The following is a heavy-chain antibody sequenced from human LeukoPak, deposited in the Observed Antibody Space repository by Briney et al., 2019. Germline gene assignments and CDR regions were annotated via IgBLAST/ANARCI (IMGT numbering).Heavy chain of an antibody. D-gene: IGHD4-17*01. V-gene: IGHV4-34*01. CDR3: ARGVRSAYGDYSFYALDV. CDR2: IFHPGST. J-gene: IGHJ6*02. CDR1: GESFSGYY. Sequence: SETLSLTCTVYGESFSGYYWTWIRQPPGKGLEWIGEIFHPGSTDYNPSLNSRVTISLDTSSNQFSLSLSSVTAADTAVYYCARGVRSAYGDYSFYALDVWGPGTTVTVSS.